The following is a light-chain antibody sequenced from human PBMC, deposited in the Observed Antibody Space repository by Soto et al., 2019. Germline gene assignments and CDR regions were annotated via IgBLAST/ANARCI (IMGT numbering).Light chain of an antibody. V-gene: IGLV2-8*01. Sequence: QSALTQPPSASGSPGQSVTISCTGTSSDVGGYNYVSWYQQHPGKAPKLMIYDVTKRPSGVPDRFSGSKSGNTASLTVSGLLAEDKADYYCSSYAGTHIVFGTGTKLTVL. CDR1: SSDVGGYNY. CDR3: SSYAGTHIV. J-gene: IGLJ1*01. CDR2: DVT.